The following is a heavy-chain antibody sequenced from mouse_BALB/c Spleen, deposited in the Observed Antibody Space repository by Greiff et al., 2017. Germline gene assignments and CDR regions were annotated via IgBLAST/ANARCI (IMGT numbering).Heavy chain of an antibody. CDR3: ARMITTPYWYFDV. Sequence: EVQLQESGPELVKPGASVKIPCTASGFTFTDYNMHWVKQSHGKGLEWIGDINPNNGGTIYNQKFKGKATLTVDKSSSTAYMELRSLTSEDTAVYYCARMITTPYWYFDVWGAGTTVTVSS. D-gene: IGHD2-4*01. CDR2: INPNNGGT. V-gene: IGHV1-18*01. J-gene: IGHJ1*01. CDR1: GFTFTDYN.